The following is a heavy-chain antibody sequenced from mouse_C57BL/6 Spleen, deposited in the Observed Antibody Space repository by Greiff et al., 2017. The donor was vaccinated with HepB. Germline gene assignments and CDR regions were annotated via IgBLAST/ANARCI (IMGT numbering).Heavy chain of an antibody. CDR1: GFTFSSYA. CDR2: ISDGGSYT. CDR3: ARGKDWDGDWYFDV. D-gene: IGHD4-1*01. Sequence: EVKLVESGGGLVKPGGSLKLSCAASGFTFSSYAMSWVRQTPEKRLEWVATISDGGSYTYYPDNVKGRFTISRDNAKNNLYLQMSHLKSEDTAMYYCARGKDWDGDWYFDVWGTGTTVTVSS. J-gene: IGHJ1*03. V-gene: IGHV5-4*03.